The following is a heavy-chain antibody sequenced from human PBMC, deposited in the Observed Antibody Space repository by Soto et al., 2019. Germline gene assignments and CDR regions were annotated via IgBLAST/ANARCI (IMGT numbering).Heavy chain of an antibody. Sequence: SETLSLTCTVSGGSISSYYWSWIRQPPGKGLEWIGYIYYSGSTNYNPYLKSRVTISVDTSKNQFSLTLSSVTAADTAVYYCARDGGTTVVTPGLDYCMDVWGQGTTVTVSS. CDR1: GGSISSYY. CDR3: ARDGGTTVVTPGLDYCMDV. D-gene: IGHD4-17*01. CDR2: IYYSGST. V-gene: IGHV4-59*01. J-gene: IGHJ6*02.